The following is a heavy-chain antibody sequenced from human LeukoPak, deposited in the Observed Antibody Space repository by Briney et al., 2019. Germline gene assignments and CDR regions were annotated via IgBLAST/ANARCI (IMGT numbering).Heavy chain of an antibody. CDR2: IYYSGST. CDR3: ARLHRTYYYDSSGYYAN. Sequence: PSETLSLTCTVSGGSISSYYWSWIRQPPGKGLEWIGYIYYSGSTNYNPSLKSRVTISVDTSKNQFSLKLSSVTAADTAVYYCARLHRTYYYDSSGYYANWGQGTLVTVSS. D-gene: IGHD3-22*01. J-gene: IGHJ4*02. CDR1: GGSISSYY. V-gene: IGHV4-59*08.